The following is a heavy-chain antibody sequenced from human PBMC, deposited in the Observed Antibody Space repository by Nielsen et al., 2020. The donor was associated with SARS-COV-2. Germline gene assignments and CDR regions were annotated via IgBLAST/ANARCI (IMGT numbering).Heavy chain of an antibody. D-gene: IGHD3-3*01. Sequence: SLKISCAASGFTFSHYWMSWVRQAPGKGLEWVSGISWNSGSIGYADSVKGRFTISRDNAKNSLYLQMNSLRAEDTALYYCAKISYPGDYWGQGTLVTVSS. CDR1: GFTFSHYW. J-gene: IGHJ4*02. V-gene: IGHV3-9*01. CDR3: AKISYPGDY. CDR2: ISWNSGSI.